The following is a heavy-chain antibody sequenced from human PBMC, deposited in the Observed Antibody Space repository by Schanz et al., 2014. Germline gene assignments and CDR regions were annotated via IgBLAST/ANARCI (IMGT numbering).Heavy chain of an antibody. CDR1: GFIFEDYA. Sequence: EVQLVESGGGFVKPGGSLRLSCAASGFIFEDYAMYWVRQAPGKGLEWVSGISWNSYSLLYADSVQGRFTISRDNAKNSLYLQMNSLRHDDTAFYYCARAPGANASPYYFDYWGQGSLVTVSS. V-gene: IGHV3-9*01. J-gene: IGHJ4*02. CDR2: ISWNSYSL. CDR3: ARAPGANASPYYFDY. D-gene: IGHD2-8*01.